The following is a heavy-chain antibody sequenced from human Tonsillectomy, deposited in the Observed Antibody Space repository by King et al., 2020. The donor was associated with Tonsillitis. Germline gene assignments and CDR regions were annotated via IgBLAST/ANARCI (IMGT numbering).Heavy chain of an antibody. Sequence: VQLQESGPGLVRPSETLSLTCTVSGGSVSSGNYYWSWIRQPPGKGLEWIGYIYYSGSTNYNPSLKSRVTISVDTSKNQFSLKLSSVTAADTAVYYCARGGGTQARYGMDVWGQGTTVTVSS. V-gene: IGHV4-61*01. D-gene: IGHD3-16*01. J-gene: IGHJ6*02. CDR2: IYYSGST. CDR1: GGSVSSGNYY. CDR3: ARGGGTQARYGMDV.